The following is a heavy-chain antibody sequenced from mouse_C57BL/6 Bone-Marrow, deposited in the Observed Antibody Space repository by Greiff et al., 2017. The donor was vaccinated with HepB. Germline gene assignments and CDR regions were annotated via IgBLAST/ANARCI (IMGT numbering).Heavy chain of an antibody. V-gene: IGHV1-54*01. D-gene: IGHD1-1*01. CDR2: INPGSGGT. Sequence: QVPLQQSGADLVRPGTSVKVSCKASGYAFTNYLIEWVKQRPGQGLEWIGVINPGSGGTNYNEKFKGKATLTADKSSSTAYMQSSSLTSEDSAVYCCARWASYYGSSYFDYWGQGTTLTVSS. CDR3: ARWASYYGSSYFDY. J-gene: IGHJ2*01. CDR1: GYAFTNYL.